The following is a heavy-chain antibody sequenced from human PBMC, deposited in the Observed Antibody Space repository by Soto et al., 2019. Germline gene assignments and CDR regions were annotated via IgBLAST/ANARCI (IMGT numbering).Heavy chain of an antibody. Sequence: QVQLVQSGAEVKKPGSSVKVSCKASGGTFSSYTISWVRQAPGQGLEWMGRIIRILGIANYAQKFQGRVTITADKSTSTAYMELSSLISEDTAVYYCATQGSYYFPFDYWGQGTLVTVSS. CDR3: ATQGSYYFPFDY. J-gene: IGHJ4*02. V-gene: IGHV1-69*02. D-gene: IGHD3-10*01. CDR2: IIRILGIA. CDR1: GGTFSSYT.